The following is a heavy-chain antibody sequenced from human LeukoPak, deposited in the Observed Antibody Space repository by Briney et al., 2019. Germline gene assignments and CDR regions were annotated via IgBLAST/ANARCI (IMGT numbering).Heavy chain of an antibody. V-gene: IGHV4-39*01. CDR1: SGSIRSSSYY. Sequence: SETLSPTCTVSSGSIRSSSYYWGWIRQPPGKGLEWIGTIYYRGSTYYNPSLKSRVTISVDTSKNQFSLKLSSVTAADTAVYYCAIGGNFDYWGQGTLVTVSS. CDR2: IYYRGST. J-gene: IGHJ4*02. D-gene: IGHD3-10*01. CDR3: AIGGNFDY.